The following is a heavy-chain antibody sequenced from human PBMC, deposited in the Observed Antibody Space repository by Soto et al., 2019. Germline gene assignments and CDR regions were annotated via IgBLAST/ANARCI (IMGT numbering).Heavy chain of an antibody. V-gene: IGHV4-34*01. CDR3: ARVQLMGYYHYYGMDV. CDR2: INHSGRT. J-gene: IGHJ6*02. Sequence: QVQLQQWGAGLLKPSETLSLTCAVYGGSFSGYYWSWIRQPPGKGLEWIGEINHSGRTNYNPSLKSRVTISVDTSKNQFYLKLSSVTAADTAVYYCARVQLMGYYHYYGMDVWGQGTTVTVSS. CDR1: GGSFSGYY. D-gene: IGHD6-6*01.